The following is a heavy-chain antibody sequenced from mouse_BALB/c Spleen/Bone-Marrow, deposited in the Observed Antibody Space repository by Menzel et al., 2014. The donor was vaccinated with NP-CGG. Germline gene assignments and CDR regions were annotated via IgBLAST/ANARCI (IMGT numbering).Heavy chain of an antibody. CDR1: GFNIKDTY. V-gene: IGHV14-3*02. Sequence: EVMLVESGAELVKPGASVKLSCTASGFNIKDTYMHWVKQRPEQGLEWIGRIDPANGNTKYDPKFQGKATITADTSSNTAYLQLSSLTSEDTAVYYCAAYYYGSCYGFAYWGQGTLVTVSA. J-gene: IGHJ3*01. D-gene: IGHD1-1*01. CDR2: IDPANGNT. CDR3: AAYYYGSCYGFAY.